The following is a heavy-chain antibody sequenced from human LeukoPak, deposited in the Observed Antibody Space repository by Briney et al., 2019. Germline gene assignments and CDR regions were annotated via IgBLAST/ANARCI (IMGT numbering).Heavy chain of an antibody. CDR1: GASISSSSHS. CDR3: ARTTEGGYTYDYFYYYYMDV. CDR2: IYNSGST. Sequence: SETLSLTCTVSGASISSSSHSWGWIRQPPGKGLEWIGSIYNSGSTYYNPSLKSRVTISVDTSKNQFSLKLSSVTAADTAVYYCARTTEGGYTYDYFYYYYMDVWGKGTTVTISS. D-gene: IGHD5-18*01. J-gene: IGHJ6*03. V-gene: IGHV4-39*07.